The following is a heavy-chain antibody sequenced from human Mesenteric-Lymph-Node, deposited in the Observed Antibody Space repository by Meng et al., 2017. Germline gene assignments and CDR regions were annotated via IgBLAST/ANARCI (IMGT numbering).Heavy chain of an antibody. V-gene: IGHV3-23*01. CDR1: GLTFDSYA. CDR2: LTDSGDST. J-gene: IGHJ6*02. CDR3: AKDGQSQAPYTMDV. Sequence: GGSLRLSCAASGLTFDSYAMNWVRQAPGKGLEWVSSLTDSGDSTYYADSVKGQFTISRDNSKNTLYLQMNSLSAEDTAVYYYAKDGQSQAPYTMDVWGQGTTVTVSS. D-gene: IGHD5-18*01.